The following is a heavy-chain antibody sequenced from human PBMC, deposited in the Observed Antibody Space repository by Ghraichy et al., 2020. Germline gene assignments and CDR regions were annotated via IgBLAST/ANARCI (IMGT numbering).Heavy chain of an antibody. CDR2: VYYRGST. D-gene: IGHD2-21*01. CDR1: GGSISGYY. CDR3: ARDVGYCGGDCYPYWYFDL. V-gene: IGHV4-59*01. J-gene: IGHJ2*01. Sequence: SETLSLTCTVPGGSISGYYWNWIRQPPGKGLEWIGHVYYRGSTNYNPSLKSRVTISVDTSKIQFSRKLTSVTAADTAVYYCARDVGYCGGDCYPYWYFDLWGRGTLVTVSS.